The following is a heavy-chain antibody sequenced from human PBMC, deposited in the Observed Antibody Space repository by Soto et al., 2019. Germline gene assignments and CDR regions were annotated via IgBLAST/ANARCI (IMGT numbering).Heavy chain of an antibody. CDR2: IIPIFGTA. CDR3: ARPYAEGAYYYDSSGYYSPQNYYYGMDV. V-gene: IGHV1-69*13. D-gene: IGHD3-22*01. Sequence: SVKVSCKASGGTFSSYAISWVRQAPGQGLEWMGGIIPIFGTANYAQKFQGRVTITADESTSTAYMELSSLRSEDTAVYYCARPYAEGAYYYDSSGYYSPQNYYYGMDVWGQGTTVTAP. J-gene: IGHJ6*02. CDR1: GGTFSSYA.